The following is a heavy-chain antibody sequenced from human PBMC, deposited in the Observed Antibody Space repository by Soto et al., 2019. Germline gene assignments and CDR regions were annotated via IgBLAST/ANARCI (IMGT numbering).Heavy chain of an antibody. Sequence: QLQLLQSGAEVKKPGASVKVSCKASGYTFTSYDINWVRQATGQGLEWMGWMNPNSGNTGYAQKFRGRVTMTRNTAISTAYMELSSLRSEDTAVYYCARERTGTTSMDVWGQGTTVTVSS. D-gene: IGHD1-1*01. V-gene: IGHV1-8*01. CDR1: GYTFTSYD. CDR2: MNPNSGNT. J-gene: IGHJ6*02. CDR3: ARERTGTTSMDV.